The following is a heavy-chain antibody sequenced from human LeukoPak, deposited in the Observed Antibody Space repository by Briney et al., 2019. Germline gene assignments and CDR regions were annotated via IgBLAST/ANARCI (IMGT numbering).Heavy chain of an antibody. Sequence: PGGSLRLSCAASGFTFNRYVMSWVRQAPGKGLEYVSAISTNGDSTYYADSVKGRFTISRDNSKNTLFLQMGSLRADDMAVYYCARWGSTSCYDYWGQGTLVTVSS. J-gene: IGHJ4*02. CDR3: ARWGSTSCYDY. CDR2: ISTNGDST. D-gene: IGHD2-2*01. V-gene: IGHV3-64*02. CDR1: GFTFNRYV.